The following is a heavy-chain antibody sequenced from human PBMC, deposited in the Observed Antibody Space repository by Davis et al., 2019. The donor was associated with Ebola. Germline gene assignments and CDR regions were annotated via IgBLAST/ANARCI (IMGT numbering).Heavy chain of an antibody. D-gene: IGHD2-15*01. V-gene: IGHV3-66*02. Sequence: GESLKISCVASGFQFNIYTMSWVRQAPGKGLEWVSVIYSGGTTYHADSVKGRFSTSRDDSKNTLYLQMNSLSVDDTAVYYCARGGWDSAMVVAAIPLFDYWGQGTLVTVSS. CDR1: GFQFNIYT. CDR2: IYSGGTT. CDR3: ARGGWDSAMVVAAIPLFDY. J-gene: IGHJ4*02.